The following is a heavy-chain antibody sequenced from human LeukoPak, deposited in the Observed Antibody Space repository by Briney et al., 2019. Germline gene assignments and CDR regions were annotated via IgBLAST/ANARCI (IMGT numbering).Heavy chain of an antibody. Sequence: PGGSLRLSCAASGFTSSSYAMSCVRQAPGKGLEWVSAISGSGGSTYYADSVKGRLTISRDNSKNTLYLQMNSLRAEDTAVYYCAQGVAPGGYWGQGTLVTVSS. CDR1: GFTSSSYA. D-gene: IGHD2-21*01. J-gene: IGHJ4*02. CDR3: AQGVAPGGY. CDR2: ISGSGGST. V-gene: IGHV3-23*01.